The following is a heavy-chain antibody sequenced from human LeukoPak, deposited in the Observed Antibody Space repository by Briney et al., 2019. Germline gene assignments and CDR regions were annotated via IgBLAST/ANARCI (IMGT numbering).Heavy chain of an antibody. CDR3: ARLPTYYDFWSGYYFYYFDY. Sequence: SETLSLTCTVSGGSISSSSYYWGWIRQPPGKGLEWIGSIYYSGSTYYNPSLKSRVTISVDTSKNQFSLKLSSVTAADTAVYYCARLPTYYDFWSGYYFYYFDYWGQGTLVTVSS. J-gene: IGHJ4*02. CDR2: IYYSGST. V-gene: IGHV4-39*01. CDR1: GGSISSSSYY. D-gene: IGHD3-3*01.